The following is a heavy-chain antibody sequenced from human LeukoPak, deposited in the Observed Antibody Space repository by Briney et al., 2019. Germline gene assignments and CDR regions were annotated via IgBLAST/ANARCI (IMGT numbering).Heavy chain of an antibody. Sequence: GGSLRLSCAASGFSFSSYWMGWVRQAPGKGLEWVANIKQDGSQKYYVDSVKGRFTISRDNAKNSLYLQMNSPRVEDTAVYYCARGIVAADYWGQGTLVTVSS. CDR1: GFSFSSYW. CDR2: IKQDGSQK. J-gene: IGHJ4*02. D-gene: IGHD6-13*01. V-gene: IGHV3-7*01. CDR3: ARGIVAADY.